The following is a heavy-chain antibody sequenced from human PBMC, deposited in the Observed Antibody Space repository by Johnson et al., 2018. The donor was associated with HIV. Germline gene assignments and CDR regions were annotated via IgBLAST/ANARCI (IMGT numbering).Heavy chain of an antibody. D-gene: IGHD3-10*01. CDR3: ARAGKWSGDAFDI. Sequence: QLVESGGGLIQPGGSLKLSCAASGFTFSSYAMHWVRQAPGKGLEWVAVISYDGSNKYYADSVKGRFTISRENAKKSLYLQMNSLRAGDTAVYYCARAGKWSGDAFDIWGQGTTVTVSS. V-gene: IGHV3-30*14. CDR2: ISYDGSNK. CDR1: GFTFSSYA. J-gene: IGHJ3*02.